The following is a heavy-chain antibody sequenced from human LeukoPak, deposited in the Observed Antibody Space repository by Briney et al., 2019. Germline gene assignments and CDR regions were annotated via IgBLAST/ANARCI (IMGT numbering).Heavy chain of an antibody. CDR3: ARSLYDRGYNWCDL. J-gene: IGHJ5*02. CDR1: GSIFTSYW. Sequence: GASLQISCKGSGSIFTSYWIGWVRQLPGKGLEWMGIIYPGDSDTRYSPSFQGQVTISADKSISTAYLQWSSLEASDTAMYYCARSLYDRGYNWCDLWGQGTLVTVSS. V-gene: IGHV5-51*01. CDR2: IYPGDSDT. D-gene: IGHD3-22*01.